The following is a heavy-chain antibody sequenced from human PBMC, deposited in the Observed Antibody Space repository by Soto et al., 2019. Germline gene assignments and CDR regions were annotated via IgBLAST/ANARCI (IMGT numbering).Heavy chain of an antibody. V-gene: IGHV3-23*01. D-gene: IGHD2-2*01. CDR2: ITGSGHNT. CDR3: AKDRESSSSCFDS. CDR1: GFTFSSYA. J-gene: IGHJ4*02. Sequence: GGSLRLSCAASGFTFSSYAMNWVRQAPGKGLEWVSVITGSGHNTYYADSVKGRFTLSRDNSKNLVFLQMNSLRVEDTAVYYCAKDRESSSSCFDSWGQGALVTVSS.